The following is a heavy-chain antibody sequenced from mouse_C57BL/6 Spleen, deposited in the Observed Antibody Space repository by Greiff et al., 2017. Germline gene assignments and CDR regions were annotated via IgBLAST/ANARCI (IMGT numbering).Heavy chain of an antibody. Sequence: EVKLVESGEGLVKPGGSLKLSCAASGFTFSSYAMSWVRQTPEKRLEWVAYISSGGDYMYYADTVKGRFTISRDNARNTLYLQMSSLKSEDTAMYYCTRYGYDGDYAMDYWGQGTSVTVSS. CDR3: TRYGYDGDYAMDY. D-gene: IGHD2-2*01. J-gene: IGHJ4*01. V-gene: IGHV5-9-1*02. CDR1: GFTFSSYA. CDR2: ISSGGDYM.